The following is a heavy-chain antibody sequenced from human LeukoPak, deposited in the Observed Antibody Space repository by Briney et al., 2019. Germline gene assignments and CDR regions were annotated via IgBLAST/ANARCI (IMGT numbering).Heavy chain of an antibody. Sequence: GASVKVSCTASGGTFSSYAISWVRQAPGQGLEWMGGIIPIFGTANYAQKFQGRVTITADKSTSTAYMELSSLRSEDTAVYYCARDRDIVVVPAAYDAFDIWGQGTMVTVSS. CDR3: ARDRDIVVVPAAYDAFDI. V-gene: IGHV1-69*06. J-gene: IGHJ3*02. CDR2: IIPIFGTA. D-gene: IGHD2-2*01. CDR1: GGTFSSYA.